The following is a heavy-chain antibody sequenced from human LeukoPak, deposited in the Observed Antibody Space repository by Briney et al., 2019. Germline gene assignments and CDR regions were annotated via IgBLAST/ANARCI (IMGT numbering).Heavy chain of an antibody. D-gene: IGHD6-6*01. J-gene: IGHJ6*03. V-gene: IGHV4-39*07. Sequence: KPSETLSLTCTVSGGSISSSSYYWGWIRQPPGKGLEWIGSIYYSGSTYYNPSLKSRVTISVDTSKNQFSLKLSSVTAADTAVYYCARVVEQFVLVYYYYYMDVWGKGTTVTVSS. CDR2: IYYSGST. CDR1: GGSISSSSYY. CDR3: ARVVEQFVLVYYYYYMDV.